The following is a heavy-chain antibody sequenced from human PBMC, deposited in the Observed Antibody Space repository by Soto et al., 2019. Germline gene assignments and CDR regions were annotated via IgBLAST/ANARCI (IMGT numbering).Heavy chain of an antibody. J-gene: IGHJ4*02. CDR3: ARGGSYFDY. V-gene: IGHV3-48*03. Sequence: EVQLVESGGGLVQPGGSLRLSCAASGFTFSSYEMNWVRQAPGKGLESVSYITGSGNTIYYADSVKGRFTISRDNAKNSRYLQMNSLRAEDTAVYYCARGGSYFDYWGQGTLVTVSS. CDR2: ITGSGNTI. CDR1: GFTFSSYE. D-gene: IGHD1-26*01.